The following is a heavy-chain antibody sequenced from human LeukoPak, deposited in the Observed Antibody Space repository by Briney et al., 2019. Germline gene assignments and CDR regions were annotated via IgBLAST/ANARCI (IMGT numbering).Heavy chain of an antibody. D-gene: IGHD2-15*01. CDR1: GYTFTSYD. CDR3: ARESGGSCYFIR. J-gene: IGHJ4*02. Sequence: ASVKVSCKASGYTFTSYDINWVRQAPGQGLEWMGWINPNSGGTNYAQKFQGRVTMTRDTSISTAYMELSRLRSDDTAVYYCARESGGSCYFIRWGQGTLVTVSS. V-gene: IGHV1-2*02. CDR2: INPNSGGT.